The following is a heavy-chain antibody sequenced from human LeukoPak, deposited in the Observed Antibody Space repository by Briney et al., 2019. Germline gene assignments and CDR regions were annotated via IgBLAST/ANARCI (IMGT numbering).Heavy chain of an antibody. D-gene: IGHD2/OR15-2a*01. CDR3: ARHPFSSPFDY. V-gene: IGHV4-59*08. Sequence: TLSLTRTVSGTSISGDYWSWIRQPPGKGLEWIGYVYFTGDTNSNPSLKNRVTISMDTSKNQVSLKVTSVTAADTAVYYCARHPFSSPFDYWGQGTLVAVSS. J-gene: IGHJ4*02. CDR2: VYFTGDT. CDR1: GTSISGDY.